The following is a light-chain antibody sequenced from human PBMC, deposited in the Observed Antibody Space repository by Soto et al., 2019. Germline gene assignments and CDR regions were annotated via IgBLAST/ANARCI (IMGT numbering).Light chain of an antibody. CDR1: QSVSSN. CDR2: GAS. J-gene: IGKJ1*01. V-gene: IGKV3-20*01. CDR3: QQYEAVVT. Sequence: EIVLTQSPATLSVSPAARAPLXCRASQSVSSNLAWYQQKPGQAPRLLIYGASNRATGIPDRFSGSGSGTDFTLTISRLEPEDVAVYYCQQYEAVVTFGQGTKVDNK.